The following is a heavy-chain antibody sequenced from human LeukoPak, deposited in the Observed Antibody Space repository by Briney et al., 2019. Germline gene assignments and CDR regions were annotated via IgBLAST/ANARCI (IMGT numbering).Heavy chain of an antibody. CDR1: GFTFSSYA. CDR3: ARTYSSSPIAIFDY. J-gene: IGHJ4*02. CDR2: ISDSGANT. V-gene: IGHV3-23*01. D-gene: IGHD6-13*01. Sequence: PGGSLRLSCAASGFTFSSYAMSWVRQAPGKGLEWVSIISDSGANTYYADSVRGRFTISRDNSKNTLYLQMNSLRAEDTAVYYCARTYSSSPIAIFDYWGQGTLVTVSS.